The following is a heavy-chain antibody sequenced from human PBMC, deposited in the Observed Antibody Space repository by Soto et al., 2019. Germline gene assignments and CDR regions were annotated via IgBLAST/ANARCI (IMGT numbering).Heavy chain of an antibody. CDR2: ISAYNGDT. J-gene: IGHJ2*01. CDR3: ARDIAYYDSSGYYRYWYFDL. D-gene: IGHD3-22*01. V-gene: IGHV1-18*01. CDR1: GYTFTSYG. Sequence: ASVKVSCKASGYTFTSYGISWVRQAPGQGVEWMGWISAYNGDTNYAQKLQGRVTMTTDTSTSTAYMERRSLRSDDTAVYYCARDIAYYDSSGYYRYWYFDLWGRGTLVTVSS.